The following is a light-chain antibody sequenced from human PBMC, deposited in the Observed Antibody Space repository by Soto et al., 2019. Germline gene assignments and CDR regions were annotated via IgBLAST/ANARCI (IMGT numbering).Light chain of an antibody. Sequence: SCLAHPASICGCRGHSSTIACTGTSSEVGGYNYVSWYQQHPGKAPKLMIYEVSNRPSGVSNRFSGSKYGHTASLPISGPQSEDEADYLCIPYTSRTNLDVFGNGPKVTV. CDR3: IPYTSRTNLDV. CDR1: SSEVGGYNY. J-gene: IGLJ1*01. V-gene: IGLV2-14*01. CDR2: EVS.